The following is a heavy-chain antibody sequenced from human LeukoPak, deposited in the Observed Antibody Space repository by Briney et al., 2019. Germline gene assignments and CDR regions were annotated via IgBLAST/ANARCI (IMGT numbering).Heavy chain of an antibody. D-gene: IGHD6-6*01. CDR3: ATVPSYSSSGW. Sequence: GGSLRLSCAASGFTFSSYAMSWVRQAPGKGLEWVSAISGSGGSTYYADSVKGRFTISRDNSKNTLYLQMNSLRAEDTAVYYCATVPSYSSSGWWGQGTLVTVSS. V-gene: IGHV3-23*01. CDR2: ISGSGGST. CDR1: GFTFSSYA. J-gene: IGHJ4*02.